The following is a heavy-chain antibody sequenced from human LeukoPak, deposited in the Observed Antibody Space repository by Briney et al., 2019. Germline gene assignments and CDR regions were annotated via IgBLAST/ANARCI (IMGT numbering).Heavy chain of an antibody. D-gene: IGHD6-13*01. V-gene: IGHV3-15*01. J-gene: IGHJ4*02. CDR1: GFTFSNAW. CDR3: TTERRIAAAGTFDY. Sequence: GGSLRLSCAASGFTFSNAWMSWVRQAPGKGLEWVGRIKSKTDGGTTDYAAPVKGRFTISRDDSKNTLYLQMNSLKTEDTAVYYCTTERRIAAAGTFDYWGQGTLVTVSS. CDR2: IKSKTDGGTT.